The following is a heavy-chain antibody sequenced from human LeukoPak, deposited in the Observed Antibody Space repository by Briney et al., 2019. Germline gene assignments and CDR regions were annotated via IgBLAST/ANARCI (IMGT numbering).Heavy chain of an antibody. V-gene: IGHV3-9*01. J-gene: IGHJ2*01. CDR3: AKDYGSGTPLYWYFDL. CDR1: GFTFDDYA. Sequence: PGGSLRLSCAASGFTFDDYAMHWVRQAPGKGLEWVSGISWNSGSIGYADSVKGRFTISRDNAKNSLYLQMNSLRAEDTALYYCAKDYGSGTPLYWYFDLWGRGTLVTVSS. CDR2: ISWNSGSI. D-gene: IGHD3-10*01.